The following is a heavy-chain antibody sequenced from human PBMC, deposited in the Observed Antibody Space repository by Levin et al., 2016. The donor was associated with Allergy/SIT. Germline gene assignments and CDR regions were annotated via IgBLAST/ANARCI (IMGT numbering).Heavy chain of an antibody. CDR1: GFIFSSYA. CDR2: IAYDGNKT. Sequence: GGSLRLSCVASGFIFSSYAIHWVRQAPGKGLEWLAVIAYDGNKTYTADSVKGRITFSRDNSRNTLSLHLSGLTNEDTAVYFCARDPRYCSGGTCSYHGMDPWGQGTTVIVS. CDR3: ARDPRYCSGGTCSYHGMDP. V-gene: IGHV3-30*02. D-gene: IGHD2-15*01. J-gene: IGHJ6*02.